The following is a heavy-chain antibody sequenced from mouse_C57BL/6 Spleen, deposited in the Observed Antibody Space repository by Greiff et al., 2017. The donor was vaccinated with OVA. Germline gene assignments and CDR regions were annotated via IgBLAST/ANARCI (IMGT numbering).Heavy chain of an antibody. J-gene: IGHJ3*01. CDR1: GFTFSSYA. Sequence: EVQRVESGGGLVKPGGSLKLSCAASGFTFSSYAMSWVRQTPEKRLEWVATISDGGSYTYSPANVKGRFTISRDNAKNNLYLQMSHLKSEDTAMYYCAREDYGSSSRVFAYWGQGTLVTVSA. V-gene: IGHV5-4*01. CDR3: AREDYGSSSRVFAY. CDR2: ISDGGSYT. D-gene: IGHD1-1*01.